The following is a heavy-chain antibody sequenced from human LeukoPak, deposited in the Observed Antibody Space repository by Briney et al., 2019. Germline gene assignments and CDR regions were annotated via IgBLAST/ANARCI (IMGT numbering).Heavy chain of an antibody. CDR1: GYTFTSYY. V-gene: IGHV1-46*01. Sequence: ASVQVSCKASGYTFTSYYMHWVRQAPGQGLEWMGIINPSGGSTSYAQKFQGRVTMTRDTSTSTVYMELSSLRSEDTAVYYCASSFYYDSSISRGYYGMDVWGQGTTVTVSS. CDR3: ASSFYYDSSISRGYYGMDV. J-gene: IGHJ6*02. D-gene: IGHD3-22*01. CDR2: INPSGGST.